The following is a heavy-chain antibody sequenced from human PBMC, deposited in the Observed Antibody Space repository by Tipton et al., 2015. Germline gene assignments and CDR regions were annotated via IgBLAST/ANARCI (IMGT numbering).Heavy chain of an antibody. CDR1: GITLSSYW. J-gene: IGHJ4*02. Sequence: SLRLSCVASGITLSSYWMHWVRQAPGKGLEWVGDIKQDGRETYYVDSVKGRFTISRDNAKNSHYLQMDSLRAEDTGVYFCTTKVHWGQGTLVTVSS. CDR2: IKQDGRET. CDR3: TTKVH. V-gene: IGHV3-7*01.